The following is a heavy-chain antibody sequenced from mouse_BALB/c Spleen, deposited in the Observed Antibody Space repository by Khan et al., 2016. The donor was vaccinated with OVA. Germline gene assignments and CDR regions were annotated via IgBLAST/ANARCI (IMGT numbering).Heavy chain of an antibody. CDR2: ISYSGST. J-gene: IGHJ4*01. D-gene: IGHD1-1*01. Sequence: EVKLLESGPGLVKPSQSLSLTCTVTGYSITSNYAWNWIRQFPGNKLEWMGYISYSGSTNYNPSLKSRIPITRATSKNQFFLQLNSVTTEDTATYYCARGKYYGYAMDYWGQGTSVTVSS. CDR1: GYSITSNYA. CDR3: ARGKYYGYAMDY. V-gene: IGHV3-2*02.